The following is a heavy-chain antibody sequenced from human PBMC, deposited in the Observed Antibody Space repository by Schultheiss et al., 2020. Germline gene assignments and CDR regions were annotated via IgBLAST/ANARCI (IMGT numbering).Heavy chain of an antibody. CDR3: ATLKRGY. J-gene: IGHJ4*02. CDR1: GFTFSSKW. V-gene: IGHV3-30-3*01. Sequence: GGSLRLSCVGSGFTFSSKWMHWVRQAPGKGLEWVAVISYDGSSKYYTDSVKGRFTISRDNAKNTLYLQMNSLRAEDTAVYYCATLKRGYWVQGTLVTVSS. CDR2: ISYDGSSK. D-gene: IGHD3-10*01.